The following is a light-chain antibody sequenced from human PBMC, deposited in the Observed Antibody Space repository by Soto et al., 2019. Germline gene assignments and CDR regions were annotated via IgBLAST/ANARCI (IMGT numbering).Light chain of an antibody. Sequence: EIVLTQSPATLSLSPGERATLSCRASQSVSTYLAWFQQKPGQAPRLLIYDASNRATGIPARFSGSGSGTDFTLTISSLEPEDFAGYYCQQGSNWPYTFGQWTRLEIK. CDR3: QQGSNWPYT. J-gene: IGKJ2*01. CDR1: QSVSTY. CDR2: DAS. V-gene: IGKV3-11*01.